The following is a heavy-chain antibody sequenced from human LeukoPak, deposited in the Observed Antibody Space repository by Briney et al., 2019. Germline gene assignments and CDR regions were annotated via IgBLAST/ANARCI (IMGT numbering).Heavy chain of an antibody. D-gene: IGHD3-16*01. CDR1: GFTFDDYG. CDR2: INWNGGST. V-gene: IGHV3-20*04. J-gene: IGHJ6*02. CDR3: ARAGGSRYYYAMDV. Sequence: PGGSLRLSCAASGFTFDDYGMSWVRQAPGKGLEWVSGINWNGGSTGYADSVKGRFTISRDNAENSLYLQMNSLRAEDTAFYYCARAGGSRYYYAMDVWGQGTTVTVSS.